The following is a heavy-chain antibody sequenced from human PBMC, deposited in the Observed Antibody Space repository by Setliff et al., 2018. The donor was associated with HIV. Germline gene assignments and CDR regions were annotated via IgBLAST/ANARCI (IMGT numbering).Heavy chain of an antibody. D-gene: IGHD6-6*01. Sequence: SETLSLTCTGSDASISSNYWSWIRQSAGKGLMWVGRIYTGGRTNYNPSLKGRVTMSVDTSKNQFSLNLSSVTAAYTAVYYCARARLPLASWVPGKWSQRTLVTVA. CDR2: IYTGGRT. V-gene: IGHV4-4*07. CDR1: DASISSNY. J-gene: IGHJ4*02. CDR3: ARARLPLASWVPGK.